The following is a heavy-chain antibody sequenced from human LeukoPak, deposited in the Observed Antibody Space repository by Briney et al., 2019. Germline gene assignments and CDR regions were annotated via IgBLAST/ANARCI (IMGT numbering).Heavy chain of an antibody. Sequence: PGGSLRLSRAASGFTFSSYAMHWVRQAPGKGLEWVAVISYDGSNKYYADSVKGRFTISRDNSKNTLYLQMNSLRAEETAMYYCAREVEGVTPWGQGALVTVSS. CDR1: GFTFSSYA. D-gene: IGHD2-15*01. CDR3: AREVEGVTP. CDR2: ISYDGSNK. V-gene: IGHV3-30-3*01. J-gene: IGHJ5*02.